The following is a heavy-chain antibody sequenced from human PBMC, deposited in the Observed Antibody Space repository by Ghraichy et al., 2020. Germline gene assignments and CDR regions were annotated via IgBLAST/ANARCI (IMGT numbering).Heavy chain of an antibody. J-gene: IGHJ6*02. V-gene: IGHV4-59*01. CDR3: ARDNLFLYGMDV. Sequence: SETLSLTCTVSGVSISSYYWSWIRQPPGKGLEWIGYIYYSGSTNYNPSLKSRVTISVDTSKNQFSLKLSSVTAADTAVYYCARDNLFLYGMDVWGQGTTVTVSS. CDR2: IYYSGST. CDR1: GVSISSYY. D-gene: IGHD1-14*01.